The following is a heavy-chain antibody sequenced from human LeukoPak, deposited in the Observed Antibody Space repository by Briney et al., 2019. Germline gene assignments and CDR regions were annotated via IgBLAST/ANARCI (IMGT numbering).Heavy chain of an antibody. CDR3: ARHGRDCSGGSCYSSAFYYYYMDV. Sequence: PSETLSLTCTVSGGSISSSSYYWGWIRQPPGKGLERIGSIYYSGSTYYNPSLKSRVTISVDTSKNQFSLKLSSVTAADTAVYYCARHGRDCSGGSCYSSAFYYYYMDVWGKGTTVTISS. D-gene: IGHD2-15*01. CDR1: GGSISSSSYY. J-gene: IGHJ6*03. CDR2: IYYSGST. V-gene: IGHV4-39*01.